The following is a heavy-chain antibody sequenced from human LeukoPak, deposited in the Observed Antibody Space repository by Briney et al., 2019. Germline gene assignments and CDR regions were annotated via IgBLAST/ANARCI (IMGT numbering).Heavy chain of an antibody. Sequence: ASVKVSSKASGYTFTIYYIHWVRQAPGQGLEWMGIINPSGGSTSYAQKFQGRVTMTRDTSTSTVYMELSSLRSEDTAVYYCARGMAGVNAFDIWGQGTMVTVSS. D-gene: IGHD3-10*01. CDR2: INPSGGST. CDR3: ARGMAGVNAFDI. CDR1: GYTFTIYY. J-gene: IGHJ3*02. V-gene: IGHV1-46*01.